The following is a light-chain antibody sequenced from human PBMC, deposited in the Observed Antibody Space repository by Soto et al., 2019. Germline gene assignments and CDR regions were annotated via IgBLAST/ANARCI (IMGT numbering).Light chain of an antibody. CDR2: WAS. Sequence: DIVMTQSPDSLAVSLGEGATINCKSSQSVLFGSNNKNYLAWYQQRPGQPPKLLIYWASTRESGVPDRFSGSGSGTFFPPPITRLQAEVGAFYYYKKYNSPPPALGQGTKREIK. CDR1: QSVLFGSNNKNY. J-gene: IGKJ2*01. CDR3: KKYNSPPPA. V-gene: IGKV4-1*01.